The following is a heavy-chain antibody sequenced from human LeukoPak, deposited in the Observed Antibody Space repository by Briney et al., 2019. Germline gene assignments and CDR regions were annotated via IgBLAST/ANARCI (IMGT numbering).Heavy chain of an antibody. Sequence: GASVKVSCKASGYTFTSYGISWVRQAPGQGLEWMGWISAYNGNTNYAQKLQGRVTMTTDTSTSTAYMELRSLRSDDTAVYYCARTPLRGATFFTSYPNWFDTWGQGTLVTVSS. D-gene: IGHD3-10*01. CDR1: GYTFTSYG. CDR2: ISAYNGNT. V-gene: IGHV1-18*01. J-gene: IGHJ5*02. CDR3: ARTPLRGATFFTSYPNWFDT.